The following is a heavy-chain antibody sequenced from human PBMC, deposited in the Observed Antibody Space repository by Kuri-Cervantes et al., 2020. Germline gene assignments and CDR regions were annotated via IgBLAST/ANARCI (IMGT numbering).Heavy chain of an antibody. V-gene: IGHV3-49*03. CDR3: TRDSRPITFNFDY. J-gene: IGHJ4*02. D-gene: IGHD3-16*01. Sequence: GGSLRLSCTASGFTFGDYAMSWFRQAPGEGLEWVGFIRSKAYGGTTEYAASVKGRFTISRDDSKSIAYLQMNSLKTEDTAVYYCTRDSRPITFNFDYWGQGTLVTVSS. CDR1: GFTFGDYA. CDR2: IRSKAYGGTT.